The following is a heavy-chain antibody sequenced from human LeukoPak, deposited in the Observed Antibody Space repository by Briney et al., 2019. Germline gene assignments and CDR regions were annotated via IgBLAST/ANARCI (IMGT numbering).Heavy chain of an antibody. V-gene: IGHV3-30-3*01. D-gene: IGHD6-13*01. Sequence: GGSLRLSCAASGFTFSSYAMHWVRQAPGKGLEWVSVISYDGSNRYYADSVKGRFTISRDNSKNTLYLQMNSLRAEDTAVYYCARESRGQQLTVDYWGQGTLVAVSS. J-gene: IGHJ4*02. CDR2: ISYDGSNR. CDR1: GFTFSSYA. CDR3: ARESRGQQLTVDY.